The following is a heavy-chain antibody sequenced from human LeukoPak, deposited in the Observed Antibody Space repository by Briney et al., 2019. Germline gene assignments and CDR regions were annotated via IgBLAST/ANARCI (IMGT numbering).Heavy chain of an antibody. CDR1: GGSISSGDYY. D-gene: IGHD4-17*01. J-gene: IGHJ6*02. CDR2: IYYSGST. CDR3: VRHRSGDYAWLDV. Sequence: PSQTLPLTCTVSGGSISSGDYYWSWIRQHPGKGLEWIGYIYYSGSTYYNPSLKSRITISVDTSKNQFSLKLSSVTAADTAVYYCVRHRSGDYAWLDVWGQGTTVTVSS. V-gene: IGHV4-31*03.